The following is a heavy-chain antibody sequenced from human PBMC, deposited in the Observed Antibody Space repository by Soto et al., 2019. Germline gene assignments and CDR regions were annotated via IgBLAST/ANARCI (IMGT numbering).Heavy chain of an antibody. J-gene: IGHJ4*02. D-gene: IGHD2-8*01. CDR3: ARDRCTNGVCYAPCDY. CDR1: GFTFSTYA. Sequence: EVQLVESGGGLVQPGGSLRLSCATYGFTFSTYAMHWVRQAPGKGLEYVSAISSNGRSTYYANSVKGRFTISRDNSKNTLYLEMDSLGAEDMAVYYCARDRCTNGVCYAPCDYWGQGTLVTVSS. CDR2: ISSNGRST. V-gene: IGHV3-64*01.